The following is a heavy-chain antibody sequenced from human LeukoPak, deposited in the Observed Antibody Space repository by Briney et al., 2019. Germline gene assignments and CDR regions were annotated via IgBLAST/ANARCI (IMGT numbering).Heavy chain of an antibody. D-gene: IGHD4/OR15-4a*01. CDR3: AKRAGQYGMDV. J-gene: IGHJ6*02. V-gene: IGHV3-30*18. CDR2: VSYDGGNK. Sequence: GRSLRLSCAASGFIFSSYDMHWVRQAPGKGLEWVAVVSYDGGNKYYADSVKGRFTISRDNSQNTVYLQMNSLRAEDTAVYYCAKRAGQYGMDVWGQGTTVTVSS. CDR1: GFIFSSYD.